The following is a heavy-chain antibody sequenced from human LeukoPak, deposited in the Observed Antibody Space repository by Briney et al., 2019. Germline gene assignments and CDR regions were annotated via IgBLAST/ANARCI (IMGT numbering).Heavy chain of an antibody. V-gene: IGHV5-51*01. CDR2: IYPGDSDT. Sequence: GESLKISCKGSGYSFTSYWIGWVRQMPGKGLEWMGIIYPGDSDTRYSPSFQGHVTISADKSISTAYLQWSSLKASDTAMYYCARHAYVLRYFDWFADTDAFDIWGQGTMVTVSS. CDR3: ARHAYVLRYFDWFADTDAFDI. J-gene: IGHJ3*02. CDR1: GYSFTSYW. D-gene: IGHD3-9*01.